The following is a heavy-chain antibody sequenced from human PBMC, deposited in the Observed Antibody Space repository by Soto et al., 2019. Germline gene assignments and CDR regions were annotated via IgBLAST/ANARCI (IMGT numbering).Heavy chain of an antibody. CDR3: ARVMQLVGYFYYSMDV. Sequence: ASVKVSCKASGYTFTNYGITWVRQAPGQGLEWMGGIGAYNGNTHYTQRLQGRVTMTTDTSTSTAYMELRGLRSDDTAVYYCARVMQLVGYFYYSMDVWAKGTTAPVSS. D-gene: IGHD6-6*01. CDR1: GYTFTNYG. V-gene: IGHV1-18*01. CDR2: IGAYNGNT. J-gene: IGHJ6*03.